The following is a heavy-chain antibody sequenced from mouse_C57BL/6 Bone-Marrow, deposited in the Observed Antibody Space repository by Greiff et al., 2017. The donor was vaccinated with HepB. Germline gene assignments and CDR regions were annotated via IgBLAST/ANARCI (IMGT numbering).Heavy chain of an antibody. CDR2: IDPENGDT. Sequence: EVQLQESGAELVRPGASVKLSCTASGFNIKDDYMHWVKQRPEQGLEWIGWIDPENGDTEYASKFQGKATITADTSSNTAYLQLSSLTSEDTAVYYCTKGAMDYWGQGTSVTVSS. V-gene: IGHV14-4*01. CDR3: TKGAMDY. CDR1: GFNIKDDY. J-gene: IGHJ4*01.